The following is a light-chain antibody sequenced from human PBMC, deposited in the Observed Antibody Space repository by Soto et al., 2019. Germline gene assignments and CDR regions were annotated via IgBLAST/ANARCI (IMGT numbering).Light chain of an antibody. CDR1: NIGSKS. CDR2: DDS. CDR3: QVWDISSDQYL. V-gene: IGLV3-21*02. Sequence: SYELTQPPSVSVAPGQTARITCGGKNIGSKSVHWYQQRPGQAPVLVLYDDSNRPSGIPERFSGSNSGSTATLTISSVEAGDEADYFCQVWDISSDQYLFGTGTKLTVL. J-gene: IGLJ1*01.